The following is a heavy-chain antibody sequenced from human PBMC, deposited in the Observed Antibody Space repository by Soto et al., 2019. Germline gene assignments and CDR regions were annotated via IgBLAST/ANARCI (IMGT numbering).Heavy chain of an antibody. CDR3: ASGSCAVANWFDL. Sequence: QVQLVQSGAEVKKPGSSVKVSCKASGGTFSSYTISWVRQAPGQGLEWMGRIVLLLGITNYAQKFQGRVTITADKSTSTVYAGLSSRITEDTAVYYCASGSCAVANWFDLRGQGTLVTVSS. CDR1: GGTFSSYT. V-gene: IGHV1-69*02. CDR2: IVLLLGIT. J-gene: IGHJ5*02. D-gene: IGHD6-6*01.